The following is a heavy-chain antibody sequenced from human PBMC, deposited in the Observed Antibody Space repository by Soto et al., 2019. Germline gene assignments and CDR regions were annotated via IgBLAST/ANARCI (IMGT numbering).Heavy chain of an antibody. Sequence: PGGSLRLSCAASGFTFSNYGMHWVRQAPGKGLEWVAVISDDGVSKYYADSVQGRFTISRDNSESAVFLQMNSLRPDDTALYFCARAYYFGSGTSYKLYYWGQGTQVPVSS. CDR2: ISDDGVSK. V-gene: IGHV3-30*03. CDR1: GFTFSNYG. CDR3: ARAYYFGSGTSYKLYY. J-gene: IGHJ4*02. D-gene: IGHD3-10*01.